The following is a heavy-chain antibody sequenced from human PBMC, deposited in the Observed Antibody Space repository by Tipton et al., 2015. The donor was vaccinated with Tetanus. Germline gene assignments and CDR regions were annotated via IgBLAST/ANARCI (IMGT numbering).Heavy chain of an antibody. D-gene: IGHD1-26*01. V-gene: IGHV4-59*01. CDR2: IYDTGNT. J-gene: IGHJ4*02. CDR3: GSGNSGNGCHVHR. Sequence: TLSLTCIVSGGSMSGYYWSWIRQPPGKGLEWIGYIYDTGNTNYKSSLKSRVTMSVDTSKNQFSLKLNNVTAADTAMYYCGSGNSGNGCHVHRWGRGTLVPL. CDR1: GGSMSGYY.